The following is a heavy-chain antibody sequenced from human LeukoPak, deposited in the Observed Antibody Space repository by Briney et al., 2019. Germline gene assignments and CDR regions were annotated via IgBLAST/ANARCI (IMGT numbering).Heavy chain of an antibody. Sequence: ASVKVSCKASGYTFTSYGISWVRQAPGQGLEWMGWISAYNGNTNYAQKLQGRVTMTTDTSTSTAYMELRSLRSDDTAVYYCARVLYYYDSSGYYYNWFDPWGQGTLVTVSS. J-gene: IGHJ5*02. D-gene: IGHD3-22*01. CDR2: ISAYNGNT. CDR1: GYTFTSYG. V-gene: IGHV1-18*01. CDR3: ARVLYYYDSSGYYYNWFDP.